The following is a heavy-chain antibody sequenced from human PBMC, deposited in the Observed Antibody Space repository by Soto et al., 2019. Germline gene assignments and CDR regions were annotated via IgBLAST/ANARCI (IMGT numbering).Heavy chain of an antibody. CDR1: GFTFDDYA. CDR2: ISWNSGSI. D-gene: IGHD3-22*01. J-gene: IGHJ4*02. CDR3: AKSPSHYYDSFYFDY. V-gene: IGHV3-9*01. Sequence: GGSLRLSCAASGFTFDDYAMHWVRQAPGKGLEWVSGISWNSGSIGYADSVKGRFTISRDNAKNSLYLQMNSLRAEDTALYYCAKSPSHYYDSFYFDYWGQGTLVTVSS.